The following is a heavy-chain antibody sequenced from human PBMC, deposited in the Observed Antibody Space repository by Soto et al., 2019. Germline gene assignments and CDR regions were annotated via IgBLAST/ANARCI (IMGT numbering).Heavy chain of an antibody. D-gene: IGHD3-3*01. Sequence: GSLRLSCAASGFTFSSYATHWVRQAPGKGLEWVAVISYDGSNKYYADSVKGRFTISRDNSKNTLYLQMNSLRAEDTAVYYCARDLPGGNFWSGYYYYYGMDVCGQGTTVTVYS. CDR2: ISYDGSNK. V-gene: IGHV3-30-3*01. J-gene: IGHJ6*02. CDR1: GFTFSSYA. CDR3: ARDLPGGNFWSGYYYYYGMDV.